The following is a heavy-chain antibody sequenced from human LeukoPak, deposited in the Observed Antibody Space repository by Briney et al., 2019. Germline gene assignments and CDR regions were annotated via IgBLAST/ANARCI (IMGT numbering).Heavy chain of an antibody. V-gene: IGHV4-39*07. J-gene: IGHJ5*02. CDR3: ARVGYNWNYHWFDP. CDR2: IYYSGST. CDR1: GGSISSSSYY. D-gene: IGHD1-7*01. Sequence: PSETLSLTCTVSGGSISSSSYYWGWIRQPPGKGLEWIGSIYYSGSTYYNPSLESRVTISVDTSKNQFSLKLSSVTAADTAVYYCARVGYNWNYHWFDPWGQGTLVTVSS.